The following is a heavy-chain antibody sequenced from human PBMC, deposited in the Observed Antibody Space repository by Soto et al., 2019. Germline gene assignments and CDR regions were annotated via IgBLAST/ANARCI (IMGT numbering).Heavy chain of an antibody. CDR1: GFTFSSYA. V-gene: IGHV3-23*01. CDR3: AKDLWLRGQGDYFDY. J-gene: IGHJ4*02. CDR2: ISGSGGST. Sequence: PGGSLRLSCAASGFTFSSYAMSWVRQAPGKGLEWVSAISGSGGSTYYADSVKGRFTISRDNSKNTLYLQMNSLRAEDTAVYYCAKDLWLRGQGDYFDYWGQGTLVTVSS. D-gene: IGHD5-12*01.